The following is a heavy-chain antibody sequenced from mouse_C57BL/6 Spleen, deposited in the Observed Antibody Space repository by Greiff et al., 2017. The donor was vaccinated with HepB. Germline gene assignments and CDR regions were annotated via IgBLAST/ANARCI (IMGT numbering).Heavy chain of an antibody. Sequence: EVQLVESGGGLVKPGGSLKLSCAASGFTFSSYTMSWVRQTPEKRLEWVATISGGGGNTYYPDSVKGRFTISRDNAKNTLYLQMSSLRSEDTALYYCARHATTVVADYWGQGTTLTVSS. CDR3: ARHATTVVADY. CDR2: ISGGGGNT. D-gene: IGHD1-1*01. CDR1: GFTFSSYT. V-gene: IGHV5-9*01. J-gene: IGHJ2*01.